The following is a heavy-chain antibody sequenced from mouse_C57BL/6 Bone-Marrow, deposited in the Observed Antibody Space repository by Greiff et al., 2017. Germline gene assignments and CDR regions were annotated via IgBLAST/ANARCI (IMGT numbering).Heavy chain of an antibody. CDR3: AREDYYGSSPYYFDY. CDR1: GYTFTSYW. Sequence: QVQLQQPGTELVKPGASVKLSCTASGYTFTSYWMHWVKQRPGKGLEWIGNINPSNGGTKYNEKLQSKATLTVDTSPSTAYMQLISLTSEDSAVYYCAREDYYGSSPYYFDYWGQGTTLTVSS. CDR2: INPSNGGT. J-gene: IGHJ2*01. V-gene: IGHV1-53*01. D-gene: IGHD1-1*01.